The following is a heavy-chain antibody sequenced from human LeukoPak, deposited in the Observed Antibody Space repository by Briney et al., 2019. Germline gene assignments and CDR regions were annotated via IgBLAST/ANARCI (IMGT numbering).Heavy chain of an antibody. CDR3: VKSHSYGFDY. CDR2: IKQDGSDK. CDR1: GFTFSSYW. V-gene: IGHV3-7*01. Sequence: PGGSLRLSCAASGFTFSSYWMSWVRQAPGKGLEWVANIKQDGSDKYYVDSVKGRFTISRDNAKNSLYLQMNSLRAEDTAVYYCVKSHSYGFDYWGQGTLVTVSS. D-gene: IGHD5-18*01. J-gene: IGHJ4*02.